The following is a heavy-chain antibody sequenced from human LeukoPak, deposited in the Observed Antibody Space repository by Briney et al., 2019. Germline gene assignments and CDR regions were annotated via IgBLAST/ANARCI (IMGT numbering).Heavy chain of an antibody. Sequence: GGSLRLSCAASRFTFSIFAMNWVRQAPGKGLEWLSYISSSSSTIYYADSVKGRFTISRDNAKNSLCLQLNSLRPEDTGLYYCARDRGGWPDYWGQGTLVTVSS. CDR2: ISSSSSTI. D-gene: IGHD6-19*01. V-gene: IGHV3-48*01. CDR3: ARDRGGWPDY. CDR1: RFTFSIFA. J-gene: IGHJ4*02.